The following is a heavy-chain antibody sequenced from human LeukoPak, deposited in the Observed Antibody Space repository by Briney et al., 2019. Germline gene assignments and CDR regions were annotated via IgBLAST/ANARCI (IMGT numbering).Heavy chain of an antibody. CDR3: ATDKGAARLDAFDI. V-gene: IGHV3-48*01. J-gene: IGHJ3*02. CDR2: ISSSSSTI. CDR1: GFTFSSYS. D-gene: IGHD6-6*01. Sequence: GGSLRLSCAASGFTFSSYSMNWVRQAPGKGLEWVSYISSSSSTIYYADSVKGRFTISRDNAKNSLYLQMNSLRAEDTAVYYCATDKGAARLDAFDIWGQGTMVTVSS.